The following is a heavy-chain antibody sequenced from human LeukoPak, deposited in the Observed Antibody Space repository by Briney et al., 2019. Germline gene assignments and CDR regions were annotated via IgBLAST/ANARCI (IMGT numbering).Heavy chain of an antibody. J-gene: IGHJ6*02. D-gene: IGHD3-10*01. V-gene: IGHV1-69*08. CDR3: ARGTSIRRDDYHGMDV. CDR2: IIPILNTT. CDR1: GGTFSSYT. Sequence: SVKVSCKASGGTFSSYTFNWVRQAPGQGPEWMGRIIPILNTTNYAQKLQDRVTIIADRSTSTTYMELRGLRSEDTAVYYCARGTSIRRDDYHGMDVWGQGTTITVSS.